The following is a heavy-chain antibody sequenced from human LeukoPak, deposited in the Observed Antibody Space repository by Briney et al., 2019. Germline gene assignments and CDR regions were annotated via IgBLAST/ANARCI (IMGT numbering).Heavy chain of an antibody. CDR3: ARLGAYYDYDY. CDR1: GFTFSSFW. CDR2: VNRNGNEK. D-gene: IGHD5-12*01. Sequence: PGGSLRLSCAASGFTFSSFWMSWVRRAPGKGLEWVANVNRNGNEKHYVDSVKGRFTLSRDNTKNSLSLQMNSLRAEDTAVYYCARLGAYYDYDYWGQGTLVTVSS. V-gene: IGHV3-7*05. J-gene: IGHJ4*02.